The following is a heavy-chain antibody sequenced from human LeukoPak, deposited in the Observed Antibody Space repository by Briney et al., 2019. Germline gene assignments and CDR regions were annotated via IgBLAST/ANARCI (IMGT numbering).Heavy chain of an antibody. V-gene: IGHV4-4*07. CDR2: IYTSGNT. J-gene: IGHJ4*02. Sequence: NPSETLSLTCTVSGGSISSYQWSWIRQPAGKGLEWIGRIYTSGNTNYNPSLKSRVTMSVDTSKNQFSLKLNSVTAADTAEYYCVRGDWDSSWPYFDFWGQGTLVTVSS. CDR3: VRGDWDSSWPYFDF. CDR1: GGSISSYQ. D-gene: IGHD6-13*01.